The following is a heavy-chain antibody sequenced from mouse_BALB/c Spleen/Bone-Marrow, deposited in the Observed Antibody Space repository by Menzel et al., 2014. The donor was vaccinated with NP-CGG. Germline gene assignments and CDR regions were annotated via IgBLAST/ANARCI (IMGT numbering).Heavy chain of an antibody. Sequence: VQLQQSGGGLVQPGGSLKLSCAASGFDFSRYWMSWVRQAPGKGLEWIGEINPDSSTINYTPSLKDKFIISRDNAKNTPYLQMSKVRSEDTALYYCARLHYYGSFAYWGQGTLVTVSA. CDR1: GFDFSRYW. D-gene: IGHD1-2*01. CDR2: INPDSSTI. J-gene: IGHJ3*01. V-gene: IGHV4-1*02. CDR3: ARLHYYGSFAY.